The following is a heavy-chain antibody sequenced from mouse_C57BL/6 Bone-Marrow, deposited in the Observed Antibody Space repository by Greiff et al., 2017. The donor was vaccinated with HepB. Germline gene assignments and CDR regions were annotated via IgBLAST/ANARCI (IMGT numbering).Heavy chain of an antibody. D-gene: IGHD3-1*01. CDR2: INPYNGGT. CDR1: GYTFTDYY. Sequence: EVQLQQSGPVLVKPGASVKMSCKASGYTFTDYYMNWVKQSHGKSLEWIGVINPYNGGTSYNQKFKGKATLTVDKSSSTAYMELNSLTSEDSAVYYCAKGYGSISGNYYAMDYWGQGTSVTVSS. V-gene: IGHV1-19*01. J-gene: IGHJ4*01. CDR3: AKGYGSISGNYYAMDY.